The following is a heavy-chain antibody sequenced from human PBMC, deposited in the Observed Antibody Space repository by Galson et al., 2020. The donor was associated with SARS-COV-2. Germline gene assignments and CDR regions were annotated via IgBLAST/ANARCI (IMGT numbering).Heavy chain of an antibody. V-gene: IGHV3-30*04. J-gene: IGHJ4*02. Sequence: GGSLRLSCAASGFTFSSYAMHWVRQAPGKGLEWVAVISYDGSNKYYADSVKGRFTISRDNSKNTLYLQMNSLRAEATAVYYCARGDVVVTASPFDYGGQGTLVTVSS. D-gene: IGHD2-21*02. CDR3: ARGDVVVTASPFDY. CDR2: ISYDGSNK. CDR1: GFTFSSYA.